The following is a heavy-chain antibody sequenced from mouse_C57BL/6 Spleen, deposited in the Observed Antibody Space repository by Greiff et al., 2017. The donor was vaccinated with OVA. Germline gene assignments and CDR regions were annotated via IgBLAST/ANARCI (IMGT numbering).Heavy chain of an antibody. J-gene: IGHJ4*01. CDR1: GFTFSDYG. V-gene: IGHV5-17*01. D-gene: IGHD1-1*01. Sequence: DVMLVESGGGLVKPGGSLKLSCAASGFTFSDYGMHWVRQAPEKGLEWVAYISSGSSTIYYADTVKGRFTISRDNAKNTLFLQMTSLRAEDTAMYYCARDHYGSSYGDYYAMDYWGQGTSVTVSS. CDR3: ARDHYGSSYGDYYAMDY. CDR2: ISSGSSTI.